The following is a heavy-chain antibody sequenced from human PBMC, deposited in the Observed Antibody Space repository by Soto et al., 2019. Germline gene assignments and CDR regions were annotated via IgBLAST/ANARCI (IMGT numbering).Heavy chain of an antibody. CDR3: AKDIGVGYGDSRGAFDI. J-gene: IGHJ3*02. Sequence: EVQLVEYGGGLVQPGRSLRLSCAASGFTFDDYAMHWVRQAPGKGLEWVSGISWNSGSIGYADSVKGRFTISRDNAKNSLYLQMNSLRAEDTALYYCAKDIGVGYGDSRGAFDIWGQGTMVTVSS. D-gene: IGHD4-17*01. CDR2: ISWNSGSI. CDR1: GFTFDDYA. V-gene: IGHV3-9*01.